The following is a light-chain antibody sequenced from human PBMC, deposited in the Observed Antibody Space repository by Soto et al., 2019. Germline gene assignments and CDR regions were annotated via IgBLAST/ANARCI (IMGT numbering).Light chain of an antibody. CDR2: AAS. J-gene: IGKJ3*01. V-gene: IGKV1-39*01. Sequence: DMQMTQSPSSLSASVGDRVAITYRASQHIGSYLNWYQQKPGKAPKLLIYAASTLQSGVPSRFSGSGSGKYFTLTISSLQPEDFATYYCQQTYSSPFTFGPGTKVDVK. CDR3: QQTYSSPFT. CDR1: QHIGSY.